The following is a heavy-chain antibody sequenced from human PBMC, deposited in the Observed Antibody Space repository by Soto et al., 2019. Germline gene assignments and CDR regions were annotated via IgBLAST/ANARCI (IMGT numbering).Heavy chain of an antibody. J-gene: IGHJ3*01. CDR3: MHRSMSESEYIADAFAF. Sequence: QITLRESGPTLVKPTQTLTLTCTFSGFSLDASAVGVGWIRQPPGKALEWLALIYWDDDKRYNPSLKSRLTLPKDISKAQAVLTMPNMHPAYTATYYSMHRSMSESEYIADAFAFRGQGTRVSVSS. CDR1: GFSLDASAVG. CDR2: IYWDDDK. V-gene: IGHV2-5*02. D-gene: IGHD6-6*01.